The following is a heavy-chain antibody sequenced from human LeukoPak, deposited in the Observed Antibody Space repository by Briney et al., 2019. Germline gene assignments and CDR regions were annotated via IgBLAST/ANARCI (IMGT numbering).Heavy chain of an antibody. J-gene: IGHJ4*02. V-gene: IGHV4-34*01. CDR2: INHSGST. CDR1: GGSFSGYY. CDR3: ARGRPAYFDY. Sequence: NPSETLSLTCAVYGGSFSGYYWSWIRQPPGKGLEWIGEINHSGSTNYNPSLKSRVTISVDTSKNQFSPKLSSVTAADTAVYYCARGRPAYFDYWGQGTLVTVSS.